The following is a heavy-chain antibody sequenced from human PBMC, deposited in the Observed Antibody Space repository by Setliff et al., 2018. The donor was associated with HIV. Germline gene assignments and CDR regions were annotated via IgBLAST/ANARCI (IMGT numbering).Heavy chain of an antibody. Sequence: NPSETLSLTCIVSGGSISSSSYYWGWIRQPPGKGLEWIGTVYYSGSTYYNPSLKSRVTISVDTSENQFSLKLSSVTASDTARYYCVRVGREYVWGNYRYTGFDYWGQGTLVTVSS. V-gene: IGHV4-39*07. CDR2: VYYSGST. D-gene: IGHD3-16*02. CDR3: VRVGREYVWGNYRYTGFDY. CDR1: GGSISSSSYY. J-gene: IGHJ4*02.